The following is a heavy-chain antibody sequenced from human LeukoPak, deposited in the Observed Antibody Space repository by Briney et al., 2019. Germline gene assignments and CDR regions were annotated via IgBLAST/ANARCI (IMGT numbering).Heavy chain of an antibody. J-gene: IGHJ4*02. V-gene: IGHV1-69*05. CDR3: AREFQNRGYYDSSGPAY. CDR1: GGTFSSYA. D-gene: IGHD3-22*01. Sequence: SVKVSCKASGGTFSSYAISWVRQAPGQGLEWMGGIIPIFGTANYAQKFQGRVTITTDESTSTTYMELSSLRSEDTAVYYCAREFQNRGYYDSSGPAYWGQGTLVTVSS. CDR2: IIPIFGTA.